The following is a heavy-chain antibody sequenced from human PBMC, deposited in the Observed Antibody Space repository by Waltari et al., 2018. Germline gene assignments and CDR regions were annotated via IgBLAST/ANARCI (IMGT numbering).Heavy chain of an antibody. CDR3: ARAPIAGYFDY. D-gene: IGHD6-13*01. J-gene: IGHJ4*02. CDR2: INPSGGST. Sequence: QVQLVQSGAEVKKPGASVKVSCKASGYTFTSYYMHWVRQAPGQGLEWMGKINPSGGSTSYAQKFQGRVTMTRDTSTSTVYMELSSLRSEDTAVYYCARAPIAGYFDYWGQGTLVTVSS. V-gene: IGHV1-46*01. CDR1: GYTFTSYY.